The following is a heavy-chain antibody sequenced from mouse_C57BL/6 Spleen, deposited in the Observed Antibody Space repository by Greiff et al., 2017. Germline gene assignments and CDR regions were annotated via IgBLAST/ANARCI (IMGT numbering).Heavy chain of an antibody. CDR1: GYAFSSSW. CDR3: ARGGLLYPFAY. CDR2: IYPGDGDT. J-gene: IGHJ3*01. V-gene: IGHV1-82*01. D-gene: IGHD2-12*01. Sequence: QVQLQQSGPELVKPGASVKISCKASGYAFSSSWMNWVKQRPGKGLEWIGRIYPGDGDTNYNGKFKGKATLTADKSSSTAYMQLSSLTSEDSEVYFCARGGLLYPFAYWGQGTLVTVSA.